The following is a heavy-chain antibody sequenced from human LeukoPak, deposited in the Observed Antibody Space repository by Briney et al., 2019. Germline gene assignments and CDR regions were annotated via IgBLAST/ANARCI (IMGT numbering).Heavy chain of an antibody. CDR3: ARSAVSIVVVPAAIESWFDP. D-gene: IGHD2-2*02. Sequence: ESAETVSCKDSGGTFSSYDLSWLRQAPGQELEWMGGNIPIFGTANYAQKFQGRVTLTTDESTSTAYMELSSLRSEDTAVYYCARSAVSIVVVPAAIESWFDPWGQGTLVTVSS. CDR2: NIPIFGTA. J-gene: IGHJ5*02. CDR1: GGTFSSYD. V-gene: IGHV1-69*05.